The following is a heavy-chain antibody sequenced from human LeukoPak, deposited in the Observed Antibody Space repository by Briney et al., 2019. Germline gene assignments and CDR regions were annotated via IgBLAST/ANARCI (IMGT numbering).Heavy chain of an antibody. CDR2: ISGGTT. CDR1: GITFGDYL. V-gene: IGHV3-49*03. J-gene: IGHJ4*02. D-gene: IGHD6-19*01. CDR3: SRGSGWLSVY. Sequence: GGSLRLSCTASGITFGDYLMSWFRQAPGKGLEWIGFISGGTTEYAASVKGRFTISRDDSTSIAYLQMNSLTTEDTAVYYCSRGSGWLSVYWGQGTLVTVSS.